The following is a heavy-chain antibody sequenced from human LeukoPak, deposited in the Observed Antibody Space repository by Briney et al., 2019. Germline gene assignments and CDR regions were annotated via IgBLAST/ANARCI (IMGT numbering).Heavy chain of an antibody. V-gene: IGHV3-43*01. J-gene: IGHJ4*02. CDR1: GFTFDDYT. Sequence: GGSLRLSCAASGFTFDDYTMHWVRQAPEKGLEWVSFISWNGGNTYYADSVKGRFSISRDNSKNSLYLQMNGLRTEDTALYYCAKDMSLGAPLYYFDHWGQGTLVTVSS. CDR2: ISWNGGNT. CDR3: AKDMSLGAPLYYFDH. D-gene: IGHD3-16*01.